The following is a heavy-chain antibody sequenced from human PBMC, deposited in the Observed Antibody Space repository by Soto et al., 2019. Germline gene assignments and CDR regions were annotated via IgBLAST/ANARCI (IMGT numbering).Heavy chain of an antibody. D-gene: IGHD2-15*01. V-gene: IGHV1-69*08. CDR3: AREMAYSGGSCYSWYFDL. CDR1: GGTFSSYT. Sequence: QVQLVQSGAEVKKPGSSVKVSCKASGGTFSSYTISWVRQAPGQGLEWMGRIIPILGIANYAQKFQGRVTITADKSTSTAYMELSSLRSEDTAVYYWAREMAYSGGSCYSWYFDLWGRGTLVTVSS. CDR2: IIPILGIA. J-gene: IGHJ2*01.